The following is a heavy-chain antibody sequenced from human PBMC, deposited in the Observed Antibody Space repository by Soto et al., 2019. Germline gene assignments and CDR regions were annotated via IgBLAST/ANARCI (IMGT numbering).Heavy chain of an antibody. D-gene: IGHD3-10*01. J-gene: IGHJ4*01. CDR1: GFTFRTYG. CDR3: ERGPWVVGDVTSIDY. CDR2: IWNDGSKQ. V-gene: IGHV3-33*01. Sequence: VGSLRRYCAVSGFTFRTYGMHWVRQAPGKGLEGVALIWNDGSKQNYADSVKGRSTPSRDNSKNTLLLEMNSLSAEDTAVFYCERGPWVVGDVTSIDYWGQGTQVTVSS.